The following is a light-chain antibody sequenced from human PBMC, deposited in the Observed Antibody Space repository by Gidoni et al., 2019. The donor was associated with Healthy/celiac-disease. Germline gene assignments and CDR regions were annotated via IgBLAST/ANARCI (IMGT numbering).Light chain of an antibody. J-gene: IGLJ2*01. V-gene: IGLV3-19*01. CDR1: SLRSYY. CDR3: NSRDSSGNHLV. Sequence: VSVALGQTVRITCQGDSLRSYYASWYQQKPGQAPVLVIYGKNNRPSGIPDRFSGSSSGNTASLTITGAQAEDEADYYCNSRDSSGNHLVFGGGTKLTVL. CDR2: GKN.